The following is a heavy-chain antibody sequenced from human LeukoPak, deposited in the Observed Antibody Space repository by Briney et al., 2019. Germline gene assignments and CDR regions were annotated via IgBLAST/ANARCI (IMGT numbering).Heavy chain of an antibody. V-gene: IGHV4-59*01. J-gene: IGHJ4*02. CDR2: MYYSGST. Sequence: SETLSLTCTVSGGSMSRYYWSWIRQPPGKGLEWIGYMYYSGSTKYNPSLKSRVTISVDTSKNQFSLKLSSVTAADTAVYYCARSSPGSYFDYWGQVTLVTVSS. CDR1: GGSMSRYY. CDR3: ARSSPGSYFDY.